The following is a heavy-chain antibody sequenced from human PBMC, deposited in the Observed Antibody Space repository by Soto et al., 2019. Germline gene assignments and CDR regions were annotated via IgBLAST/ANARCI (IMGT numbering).Heavy chain of an antibody. V-gene: IGHV4-34*01. CDR2: INHSGRT. CDR3: ASGIVLMVYATFDS. CDR1: GESFSGYY. Sequence: QVQLQQWGAGLLKPSETLSLSCAVYGESFSGYYWTWIRQSPGKGLEWIGEINHSGRTNYNPSLKSRVTISVDTSKNQFSLRLNSVTAADTAVYYCASGIVLMVYATFDSWGQGALVTVSS. J-gene: IGHJ4*02. D-gene: IGHD2-8*01.